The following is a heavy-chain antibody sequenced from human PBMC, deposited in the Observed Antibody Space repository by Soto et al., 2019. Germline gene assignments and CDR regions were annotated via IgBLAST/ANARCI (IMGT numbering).Heavy chain of an antibody. CDR1: GFTLSSYA. J-gene: IGHJ4*02. Sequence: LSCAPSGFTLSSYAMSWVRQAPGKGLEWVSSISGSGGSTYYADSVKGRFTISRDNSKNTLLLQMNSLRAEDTAIYYCAKYAGSSRYFDYWGQGTPVTVSS. CDR3: AKYAGSSRYFDY. CDR2: ISGSGGST. V-gene: IGHV3-23*01. D-gene: IGHD1-26*01.